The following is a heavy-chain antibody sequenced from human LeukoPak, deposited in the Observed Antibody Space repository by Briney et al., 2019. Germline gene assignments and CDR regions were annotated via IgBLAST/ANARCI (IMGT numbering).Heavy chain of an antibody. V-gene: IGHV3-20*04. J-gene: IGHJ4*02. D-gene: IGHD2-8*01. Sequence: PGGSLRLSCAASGFTFDDYGMSWVRQAPGKGLEWVSGINWNGGSTGYADSVKGRFTISRDNAKNSLYLQMNSLRAEDTALYYCARTLKDEYCTNGVCYMGGYYFDYWGQGTLVTVSS. CDR3: ARTLKDEYCTNGVCYMGGYYFDY. CDR2: INWNGGST. CDR1: GFTFDDYG.